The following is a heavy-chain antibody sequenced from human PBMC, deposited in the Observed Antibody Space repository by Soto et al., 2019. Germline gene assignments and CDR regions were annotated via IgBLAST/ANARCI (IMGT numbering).Heavy chain of an antibody. Sequence: QVQLVQSGAEVKKPGSSVRVSCKASGDTFTFYSINWVRQAPGLGLEWMGRINPILSMSNYAQRFQGRVTTTAQKPTSTAYMELSSLRSEDTAMYYCASSYGSGYRAFDYWGQGALVTVSS. CDR2: INPILSMS. CDR1: GDTFTFYS. J-gene: IGHJ4*02. CDR3: ASSYGSGYRAFDY. D-gene: IGHD3-10*01. V-gene: IGHV1-69*02.